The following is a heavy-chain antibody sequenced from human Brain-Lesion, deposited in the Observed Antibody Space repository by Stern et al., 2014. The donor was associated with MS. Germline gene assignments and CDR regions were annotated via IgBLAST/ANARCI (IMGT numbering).Heavy chain of an antibody. V-gene: IGHV5-51*03. CDR3: ARSPATPSGYDRFDY. CDR1: GYLFDDYW. CDR2: IFPRDSNT. J-gene: IGHJ4*02. D-gene: IGHD5-12*01. Sequence: VQLVESGAEVKKPGESLKISCEASGYLFDDYWIGWVRQMSGRGLELVAIIFPRDSNTRYSPSVQGQVTISAEKSTTPAYLQGSSLKASDPAMYYCARSPATPSGYDRFDYWGQGALVTVSS.